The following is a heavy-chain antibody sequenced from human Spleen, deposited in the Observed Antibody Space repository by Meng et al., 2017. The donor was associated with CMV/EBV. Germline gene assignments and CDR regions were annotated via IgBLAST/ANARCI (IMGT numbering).Heavy chain of an antibody. D-gene: IGHD2-21*01. J-gene: IGHJ4*02. CDR2: IYNSGST. CDR3: AREGRSHQVGVSVY. Sequence: QVQLQESGPGLVQPSQTLPLPFTVAGGSISSGDYYWSWIRQPPGKGLEWIGYIYNSGSTYYNPSLKSRVTISVDTSKNQFSLKLRFVTAADTAVYYCAREGRSHQVGVSVYWGQGNLVTVSS. CDR1: GGSISSGDYY. V-gene: IGHV4-30-4*01.